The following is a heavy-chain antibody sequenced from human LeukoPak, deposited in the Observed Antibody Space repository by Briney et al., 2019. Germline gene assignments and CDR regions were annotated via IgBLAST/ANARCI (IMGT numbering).Heavy chain of an antibody. J-gene: IGHJ4*02. D-gene: IGHD2-21*02. V-gene: IGHV7-4-1*02. Sequence: GASVKVSCRASGYTFTSYYMHWVRQAPGQGLEWMGWINTNTGNPTYAQGFTGRFVFSLDTSVSTAYLQISSLKAEDTAVYYCARGLSTAPLDYWGQGTLVTVSS. CDR1: GYTFTSYY. CDR3: ARGLSTAPLDY. CDR2: INTNTGNP.